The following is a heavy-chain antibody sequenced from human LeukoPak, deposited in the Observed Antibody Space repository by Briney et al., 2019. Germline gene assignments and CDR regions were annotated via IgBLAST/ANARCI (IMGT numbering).Heavy chain of an antibody. CDR2: ISSSGSTI. D-gene: IGHD6-19*01. V-gene: IGHV3-11*01. Sequence: PGGSLRLSCAASGFTFSDYYMSWIRQAPGKGLEWVSYISSSGSTIYYADSVKGRFTISRDNAKNSLYLQMNSLRAEDTAVYYCARDEAAVAGDQMNPNDAFDIWGQGTMVTVSS. CDR3: ARDEAAVAGDQMNPNDAFDI. CDR1: GFTFSDYY. J-gene: IGHJ3*02.